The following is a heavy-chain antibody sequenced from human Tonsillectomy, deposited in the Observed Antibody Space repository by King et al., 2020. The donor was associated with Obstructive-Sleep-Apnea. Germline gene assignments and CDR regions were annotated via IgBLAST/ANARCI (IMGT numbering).Heavy chain of an antibody. CDR3: ARGSRPGIAAAGPPPDFDY. Sequence: VQLQESGPGLVKPSQTLSLTCAVSGGSISSGGYSWSWIRQPPGKGLEWIGYIYYSGSTYYNPSLKSRVTISVDTSKNQFSLKLSSGTAADTAVYYCARGSRPGIAAAGPPPDFDYWGQGTLVTVSS. D-gene: IGHD6-13*01. V-gene: IGHV4-30-4*07. CDR2: IYYSGST. J-gene: IGHJ4*02. CDR1: GGSISSGGYS.